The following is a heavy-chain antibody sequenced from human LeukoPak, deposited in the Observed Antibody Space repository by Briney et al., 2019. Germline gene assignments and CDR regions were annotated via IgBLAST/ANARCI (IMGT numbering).Heavy chain of an antibody. V-gene: IGHV4-38-2*01. J-gene: IGHJ4*02. Sequence: SETLSLTCAVSDYSISSGNYWGWIRQPPGKGLEWIGSVYHSGSTHYRPSLKSRVTISVDTSKNQFSLKLSSVTAADTAVYYCARNDSSGYFDYWGQGTLVTGSS. CDR2: VYHSGST. D-gene: IGHD3-22*01. CDR3: ARNDSSGYFDY. CDR1: DYSISSGNY.